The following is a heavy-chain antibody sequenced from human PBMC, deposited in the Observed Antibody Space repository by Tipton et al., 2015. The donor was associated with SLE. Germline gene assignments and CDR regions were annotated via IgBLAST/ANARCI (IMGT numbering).Heavy chain of an antibody. V-gene: IGHV4-39*07. CDR2: IYYSGST. CDR3: ARREVLDS. J-gene: IGHJ4*02. Sequence: TLSLTCTVSGGSISSSSYYWGWIRQPPGKGLEWIGGIYYSGSTNYNPSLMSRATISVDTSKTQLSLKLSSVTAADTAIYYCARREVLDSWGQGTLVTVSS. CDR1: GGSISSSSYY.